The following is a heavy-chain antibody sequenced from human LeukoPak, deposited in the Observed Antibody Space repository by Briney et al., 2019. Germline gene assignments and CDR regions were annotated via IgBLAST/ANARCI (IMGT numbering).Heavy chain of an antibody. CDR3: AKGETVEMATMGGDY. CDR2: ISGSGGST. Sequence: PGGSLRLSRAASGFTFSSYAMGWVRQAPGKGLEWVSAISGSGGSTYYADSVKGRFTISRDNSKNTLYLQMNSLRAEDTAVYYCAKGETVEMATMGGDYWGQGTLVTVSS. J-gene: IGHJ4*02. V-gene: IGHV3-23*01. CDR1: GFTFSSYA. D-gene: IGHD5-24*01.